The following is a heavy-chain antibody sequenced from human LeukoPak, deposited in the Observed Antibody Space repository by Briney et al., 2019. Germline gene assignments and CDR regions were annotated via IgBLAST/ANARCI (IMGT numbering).Heavy chain of an antibody. V-gene: IGHV4-59*02. CDR1: GASVSSFQ. CDR2: IYYSGST. D-gene: IGHD1-26*01. CDR3: ARETTTRFDY. J-gene: IGHJ4*02. Sequence: TSETLSLTCSVSGASVSSFQWSWIRQSPGKGLEWIGYIYYSGSTYYNPSLKSRVTISVDTSKNQFSLKLSSVTAADTAVYYCARETTTRFDYWGQGTLVTVSS.